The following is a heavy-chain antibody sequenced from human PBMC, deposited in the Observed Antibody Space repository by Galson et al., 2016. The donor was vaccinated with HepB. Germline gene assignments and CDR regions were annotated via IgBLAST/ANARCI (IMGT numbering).Heavy chain of an antibody. CDR2: IKRETDGGTT. CDR1: GFTFSNVW. V-gene: IGHV3-15*01. CDR3: TTDQYCISSSCSYYVGY. J-gene: IGHJ4*02. Sequence: SLGLSCAASGFTFSNVWMSWVRQAPGKGLEWVGRIKRETDGGTTDYAAPVKGRFTISRDDSKNTLYLQMNSLKTEETAVYYCTTDQYCISSSCSYYVGYWGQGTLVTVSS. D-gene: IGHD2-2*01.